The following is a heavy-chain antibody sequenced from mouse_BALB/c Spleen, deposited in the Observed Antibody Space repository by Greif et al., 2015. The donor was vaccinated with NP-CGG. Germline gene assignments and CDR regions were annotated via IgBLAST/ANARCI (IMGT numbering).Heavy chain of an antibody. V-gene: IGHV1-63*02. CDR3: ASLITTVGYFDV. Sequence: QVQLQQSGAELVRPGTSVKISCKASGYTFTNYWLGWVKQRPGHGLEWIGDIYPGGGYTNYNEKFKGKATLTADTSSSTAYMQLSSLTSEDSAVYFCASLITTVGYFDVWGAGTTVTVSS. J-gene: IGHJ1*01. CDR1: GYTFTNYW. D-gene: IGHD1-1*01. CDR2: IYPGGGYT.